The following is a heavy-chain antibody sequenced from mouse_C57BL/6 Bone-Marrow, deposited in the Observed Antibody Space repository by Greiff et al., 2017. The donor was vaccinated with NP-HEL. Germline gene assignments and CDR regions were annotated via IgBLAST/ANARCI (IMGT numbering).Heavy chain of an antibody. CDR3: TRHGISSDWYFDV. CDR2: IDPETGGT. Sequence: QVQLQQSGAELVRPGASVTLSCKASGYTFTDYEMHWVKQTPVHGLEWIGAIDPETGGTAYNQKFKGKAILTADKSSSTAYMELLSLTSEDSAVYYCTRHGISSDWYFDVWGTGTTVTVSS. CDR1: GYTFTDYE. V-gene: IGHV1-15*01. J-gene: IGHJ1*03. D-gene: IGHD1-1*01.